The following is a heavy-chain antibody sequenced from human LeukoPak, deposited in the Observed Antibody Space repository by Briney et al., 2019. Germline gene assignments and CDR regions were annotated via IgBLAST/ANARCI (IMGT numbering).Heavy chain of an antibody. Sequence: QSGGSLRLSCTVSGFTVSSNSMSWVRQAPGKGLEWVSFIYSDNTHYSDSVKGRFTISRDNSKNTLYLQMNSLRAEDTAVYYCAKDPTHYRVWDYYETIGLSYWGQGTLVTVSS. J-gene: IGHJ4*02. CDR2: IYSDNT. V-gene: IGHV3-53*01. D-gene: IGHD3-22*01. CDR1: GFTVSSNS. CDR3: AKDPTHYRVWDYYETIGLSY.